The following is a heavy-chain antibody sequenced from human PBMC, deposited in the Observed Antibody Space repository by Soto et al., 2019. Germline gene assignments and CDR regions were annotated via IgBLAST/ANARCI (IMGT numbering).Heavy chain of an antibody. V-gene: IGHV1-58*02. CDR2: IVVGSGNT. J-gene: IGHJ4*02. CDR1: GFTFTSSA. Sequence: GASVKVSCKASGFTFTSSAMQWVRRARGQRLEWIGWIVVGSGNTNYAQKFQERVTITRDMSTSTAYMELSSLRSEDTAVYYCAADRPQGYSGYDFAYWGQGTLVTVSS. CDR3: AADRPQGYSGYDFAY. D-gene: IGHD5-12*01.